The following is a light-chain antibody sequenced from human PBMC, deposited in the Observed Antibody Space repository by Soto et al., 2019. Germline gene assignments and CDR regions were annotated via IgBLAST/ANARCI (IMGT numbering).Light chain of an antibody. CDR2: DTS. J-gene: IGKJ4*01. V-gene: IGKV3-20*01. Sequence: EIVLTQSPGTLSLSRGETATLSCRASQSVGNYLAWYQQKPGQAPRLLIYDTSNRASGVPDRFSGRGSGTDFTLTISRLEPEDFAVFYCQQYGSSLLTFGGGTKVEIK. CDR3: QQYGSSLLT. CDR1: QSVGNY.